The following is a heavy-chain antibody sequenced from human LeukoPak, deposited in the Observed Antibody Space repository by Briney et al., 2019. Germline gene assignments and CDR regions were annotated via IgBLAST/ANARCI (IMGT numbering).Heavy chain of an antibody. J-gene: IGHJ6*02. D-gene: IGHD6-19*01. Sequence: SETLSLTCTVSGGSISSYYWSWIRQPPGKGLEWIGYIYYSGSTNYNPSLKSRVTISVDTSKNQFSLKLSSVTAADTAVYYCARDLAVAGMGYYYGMDVWGQGTTVTVSS. CDR3: ARDLAVAGMGYYYGMDV. CDR1: GGSISSYY. V-gene: IGHV4-59*01. CDR2: IYYSGST.